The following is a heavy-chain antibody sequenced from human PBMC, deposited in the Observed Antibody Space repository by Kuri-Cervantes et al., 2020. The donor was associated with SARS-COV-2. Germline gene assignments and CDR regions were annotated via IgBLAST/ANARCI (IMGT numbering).Heavy chain of an antibody. CDR2: IYYSGST. CDR1: GGSISSGGYY. V-gene: IGHV4-31*03. J-gene: IGHJ5*02. CDR3: ARDLYCSSTSCYQRENWFDP. Sequence: LRLSCTVSGGSISSGGYYWSWIRQHPGKGLEWIGYIYYSGSTYYNPSLKSRVTISVDTSKNQFSLKLSSVTAADAAVYYCARDLYCSSTSCYQRENWFDPWGQGTRVTGSS. D-gene: IGHD2-2*01.